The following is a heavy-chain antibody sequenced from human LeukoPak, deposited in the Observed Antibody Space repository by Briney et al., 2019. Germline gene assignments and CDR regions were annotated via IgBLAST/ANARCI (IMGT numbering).Heavy chain of an antibody. CDR3: ARGPLRWQQLGRKGAFDI. Sequence: PSETLSLTCAVYGGSFSGYYWSWIRQPPGKGLEWIGEINHSGSTNYNPSLKSRVTISVDTSKNQFSLKLSSVTAADTAVYYCARGPLRWQQLGRKGAFDIWGQGTMVTVSS. J-gene: IGHJ3*02. D-gene: IGHD6-13*01. V-gene: IGHV4-34*01. CDR2: INHSGST. CDR1: GGSFSGYY.